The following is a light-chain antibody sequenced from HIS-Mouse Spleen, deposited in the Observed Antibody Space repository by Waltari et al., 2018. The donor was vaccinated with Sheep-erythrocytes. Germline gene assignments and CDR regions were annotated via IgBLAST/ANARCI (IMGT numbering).Light chain of an antibody. CDR2: QDS. CDR3: QAWDSSTAV. V-gene: IGLV3-1*01. CDR1: KLGDKY. J-gene: IGLJ2*01. Sequence: SYELTQPPSVSVSPGQTASITCSGDKLGDKYACWYQQKPGQSPVLVIYQDSKRPSGIPERVSGSNAGNTGTLTISGTQAMDEADYYCQAWDSSTAVFGGGTKLTVL.